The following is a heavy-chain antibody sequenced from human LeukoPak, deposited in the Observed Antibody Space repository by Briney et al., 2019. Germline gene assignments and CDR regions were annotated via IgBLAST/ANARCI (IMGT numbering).Heavy chain of an antibody. D-gene: IGHD2-2*01. Sequence: ASVKVSCKASGYTFTSYGISWVRQAPGQGLEWMGWISAYNGNTNYAQKLQGRVTMTTDTSTSTAYMELRSLRSDDTAVYYCARVRSTSPGRGFFDYWGQGTLVTVPS. CDR1: GYTFTSYG. CDR3: ARVRSTSPGRGFFDY. V-gene: IGHV1-18*04. CDR2: ISAYNGNT. J-gene: IGHJ4*02.